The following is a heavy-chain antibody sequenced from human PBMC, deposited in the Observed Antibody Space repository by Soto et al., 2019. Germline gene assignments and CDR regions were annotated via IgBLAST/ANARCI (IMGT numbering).Heavy chain of an antibody. CDR1: GYSFTSDW. CDR2: IDPSDSYT. V-gene: IGHV5-10-1*01. Sequence: PVESLKISCNGSGYSFTSDWISWGRQMPWKGLEWMGRIDPSDSYTNYSPSFQGHVTISADKSISTAYLQWSSLKASDTAMYYCARRREDYDFWSGYRTRSYYYYGMDVWGQGTTVTVSS. D-gene: IGHD3-3*01. J-gene: IGHJ6*02. CDR3: ARRREDYDFWSGYRTRSYYYYGMDV.